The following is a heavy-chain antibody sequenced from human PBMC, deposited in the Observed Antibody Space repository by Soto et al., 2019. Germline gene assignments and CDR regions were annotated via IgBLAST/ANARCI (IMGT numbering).Heavy chain of an antibody. V-gene: IGHV3-23*01. CDR1: GFTFSTYA. D-gene: IGHD3-3*01. CDR2: ISGSPSST. Sequence: PGGSLRLSCAASGFTFSTYAMSWVRQAPGKGLEWVSAISGSPSSTYYADSVKGRFTISRDNSKKTLFLQMNSLRAEDTAIYYCAKATLRVVHPLVFDYWGQGSLVTYPQ. CDR3: AKATLRVVHPLVFDY. J-gene: IGHJ4*02.